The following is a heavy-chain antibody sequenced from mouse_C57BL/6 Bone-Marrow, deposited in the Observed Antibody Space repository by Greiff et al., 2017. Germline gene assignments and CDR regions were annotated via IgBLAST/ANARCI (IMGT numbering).Heavy chain of an antibody. CDR1: GFTFTDYY. D-gene: IGHD1-1*01. J-gene: IGHJ4*01. CDR2: IRNKANGYTT. CDR3: ARSLYYYGTPYAMDY. V-gene: IGHV7-3*01. Sequence: EVMLVESGGGLVQPGGSLSLSCAASGFTFTDYYMSWVRQPPGKALEWLGFIRNKANGYTTEYSASVKGRFTISRDNSQSILYLQMNALRAEDSATYYCARSLYYYGTPYAMDYWGQGTSVTVSS.